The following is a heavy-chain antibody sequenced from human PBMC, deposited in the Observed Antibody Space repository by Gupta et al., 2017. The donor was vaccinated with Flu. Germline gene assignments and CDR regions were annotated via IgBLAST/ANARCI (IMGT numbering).Heavy chain of an antibody. CDR1: SYY. Sequence: SYYMHWVRQAPGQGLEWMGIINPSGGSTSYAQKFQGRVTMNRDTSTSTVYMELSSLGSEDPAVYYCAKFTGSSGWFDYWGQGTLVTVSS. J-gene: IGHJ4*02. CDR3: AKFTGSSGWFDY. V-gene: IGHV1-46*01. D-gene: IGHD6-19*01. CDR2: INPSGGST.